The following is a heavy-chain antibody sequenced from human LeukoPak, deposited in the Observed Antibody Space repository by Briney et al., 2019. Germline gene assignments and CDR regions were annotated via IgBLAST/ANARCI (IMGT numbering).Heavy chain of an antibody. CDR2: IKSKTDGGTT. V-gene: IGHV3-15*01. Sequence: GGPLRLSCAASGFIFSNAWMSWVRQAPGKGLEWVGRIKSKTDGGTTDYAAPVKGRFTISRDDSKNTLYLQMNSLKTEDTAVYYCTTVATAAGMKDSWGQGTLVTVSS. D-gene: IGHD6-13*01. J-gene: IGHJ5*01. CDR3: TTVATAAGMKDS. CDR1: GFIFSNAW.